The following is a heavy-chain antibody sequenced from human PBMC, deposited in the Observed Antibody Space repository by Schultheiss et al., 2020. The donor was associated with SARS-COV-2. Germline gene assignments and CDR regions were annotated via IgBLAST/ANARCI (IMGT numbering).Heavy chain of an antibody. D-gene: IGHD3-9*01. CDR3: ARARLTISEYYFDY. V-gene: IGHV4-39*07. CDR1: GGSISSSSYY. J-gene: IGHJ4*02. Sequence: SETLSLTCTVSGGSISSSSYYWGWIRQPPGKGLEWIGSIYYSGSTYYNPSLKSRVTISVDTSKNQFSLKLSSVTAADTAVYYCARARLTISEYYFDYWGQGTLVTVSS. CDR2: IYYSGST.